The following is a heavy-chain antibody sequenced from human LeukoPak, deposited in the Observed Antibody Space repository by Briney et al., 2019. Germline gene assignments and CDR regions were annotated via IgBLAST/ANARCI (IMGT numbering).Heavy chain of an antibody. V-gene: IGHV1-8*03. CDR3: ARRIAARAYNWFDP. Sequence: ASVKVSCKASGYTFTSYYMHCVRQATGQGLEWMGWMNPNSGNTGYAQKFQGRVAITRNTSISTAYMELSSLRSEDTAVYYCARRIAARAYNWFDPWGQGTLVTVSS. D-gene: IGHD6-6*01. J-gene: IGHJ5*02. CDR2: MNPNSGNT. CDR1: GYTFTSYY.